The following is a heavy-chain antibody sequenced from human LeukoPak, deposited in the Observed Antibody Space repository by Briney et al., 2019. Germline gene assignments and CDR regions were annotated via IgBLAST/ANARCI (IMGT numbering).Heavy chain of an antibody. CDR2: IDWDDDK. V-gene: IGHV2-70*11. Sequence: SGPALVKPTQTLTLTCTFSGFSLSTSGMCVSWIRQPPGKALEWLARIDWDDDKYYSTSLKTRLTISKDTSKNQVVLTMTNMDPVDTATYYCARIPGYSGSYNYFDYWGQGTLVTVSS. CDR1: GFSLSTSGMC. J-gene: IGHJ4*02. D-gene: IGHD1-26*01. CDR3: ARIPGYSGSYNYFDY.